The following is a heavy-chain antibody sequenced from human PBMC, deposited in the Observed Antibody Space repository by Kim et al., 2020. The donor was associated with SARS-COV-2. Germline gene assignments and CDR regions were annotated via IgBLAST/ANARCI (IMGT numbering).Heavy chain of an antibody. D-gene: IGHD2-21*01. CDR1: GFSFGTYA. CDR2: ISGTGGST. CDR3: AKDPGVVPYHYFDF. V-gene: IGHV3-23*01. J-gene: IGHJ4*02. Sequence: GGSLRLSCAASGFSFGTYAMSWVRQAPGKGLECVSAISGTGGSTFYADSVKGRFTISRDNSKNTLYLQMDSLRAEDTAVYYCAKDPGVVPYHYFDFWGQGTLVTVSS.